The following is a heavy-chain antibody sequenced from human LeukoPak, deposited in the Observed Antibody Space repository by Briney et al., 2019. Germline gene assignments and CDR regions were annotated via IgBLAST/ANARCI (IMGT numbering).Heavy chain of an antibody. CDR3: AREPGYSYGFDY. J-gene: IGHJ4*02. V-gene: IGHV4-39*07. D-gene: IGHD5-18*01. CDR2: IYYSGST. CDR1: GVSISGSYYY. Sequence: SETLSLTCAVSGVSISGSYYYWGWIRQPPGKGLEWIGSIYYSGSTYYNPSLKSRVTISVDTSKNQFSLKLSSVTAADTAVYYCAREPGYSYGFDYWGQGTLVTVSS.